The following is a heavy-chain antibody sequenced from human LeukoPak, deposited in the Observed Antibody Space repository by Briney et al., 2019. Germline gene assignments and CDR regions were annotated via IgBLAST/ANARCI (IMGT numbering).Heavy chain of an antibody. D-gene: IGHD2-8*01. CDR3: ARGQNGFDY. CDR1: GFTFSGYN. Sequence: GGSLRLSCAASGFTFSGYNMNWVRQAPGKGLEWVSSLSASTTYIYYADSAKGRFTISRDNAKNSLYLQMNSLRGEDTAVYYCARGQNGFDYWGQGTLVTVSS. J-gene: IGHJ4*02. V-gene: IGHV3-21*01. CDR2: LSASTTYI.